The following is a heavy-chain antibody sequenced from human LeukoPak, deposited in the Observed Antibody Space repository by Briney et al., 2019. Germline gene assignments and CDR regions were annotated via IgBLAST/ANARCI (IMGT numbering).Heavy chain of an antibody. V-gene: IGHV3-9*01. Sequence: GRSLRLSCAASGFTFDDYAMHWVRQAPGKGLEWVSGISWISGSIVYGGSVKGRFTISRDNAKNSLYPQMNSLRAEDTALYYCAKDEDVNSSRRGLWLSRFGSNNLFQHWGQGTLVTVSS. D-gene: IGHD6-19*01. CDR1: GFTFDDYA. CDR3: AKDEDVNSSRRGLWLSRFGSNNLFQH. CDR2: ISWISGSI. J-gene: IGHJ1*01.